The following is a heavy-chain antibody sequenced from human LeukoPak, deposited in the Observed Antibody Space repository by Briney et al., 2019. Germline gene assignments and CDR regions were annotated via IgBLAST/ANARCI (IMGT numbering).Heavy chain of an antibody. Sequence: SVKVSCKASGFTFTNSAMQWVRQARGQRLEWIGWIVVGSGNTNYAQKFQERVTITRDMSISTAYMELSSLRSEDTAVYYCAAGYCSSTSCYYYYYYGMDVWGQGTTVTVSS. CDR3: AAGYCSSTSCYYYYYYGMDV. CDR2: IVVGSGNT. J-gene: IGHJ6*02. V-gene: IGHV1-58*02. D-gene: IGHD2-2*01. CDR1: GFTFTNSA.